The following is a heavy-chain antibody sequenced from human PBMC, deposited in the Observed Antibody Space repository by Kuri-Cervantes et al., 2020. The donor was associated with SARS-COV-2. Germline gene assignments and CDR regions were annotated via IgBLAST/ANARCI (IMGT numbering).Heavy chain of an antibody. CDR1: GYTFTSYA. CDR2: INPNSGGT. Sequence: ASVKVSCKASGYTFTSYAMHWVRQAPGQGLEWMGWINPNSGGTNYAQKFQGWVTMTRDTSISTAYMELSSLRSEDTAVYYCARDRRSSDCSSTSCYLNWFDPWGQGTLVTVSS. D-gene: IGHD2-2*01. V-gene: IGHV1-2*04. CDR3: ARDRRSSDCSSTSCYLNWFDP. J-gene: IGHJ5*02.